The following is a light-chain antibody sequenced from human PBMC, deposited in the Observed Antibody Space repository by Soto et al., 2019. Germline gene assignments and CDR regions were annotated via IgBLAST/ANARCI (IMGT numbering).Light chain of an antibody. J-gene: IGKJ1*01. CDR3: QQAWT. Sequence: DIQMTKSPSSLSASVXDRVTITCRASQSISSGLAWYQQKPGKAPKLLIYDASSWESGVPSRFSGSGAGTEFTLTISSLQHDDVATYYCQQAWTFGQGTKVDIK. V-gene: IGKV1-5*01. CDR1: QSISSG. CDR2: DAS.